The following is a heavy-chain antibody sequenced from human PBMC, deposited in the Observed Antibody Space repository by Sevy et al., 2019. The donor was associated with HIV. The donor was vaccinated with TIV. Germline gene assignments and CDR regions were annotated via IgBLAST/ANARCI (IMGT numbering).Heavy chain of an antibody. CDR1: GFIFSTDW. Sequence: GGSLRLSCVASGFIFSTDWMHWVRQAPGKGLVWVSRIDTDGSDTSYAVSLKGRFTISRDNAKNTLYLQMNSLRAEDTAVYYCVRDRPGPKHYMDVWGKGTTVTVSS. J-gene: IGHJ6*03. CDR2: IDTDGSDT. CDR3: VRDRPGPKHYMDV. V-gene: IGHV3-74*01.